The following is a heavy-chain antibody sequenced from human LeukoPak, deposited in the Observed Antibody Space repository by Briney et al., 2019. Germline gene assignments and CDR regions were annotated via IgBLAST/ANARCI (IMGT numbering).Heavy chain of an antibody. CDR2: IKEDGSEK. D-gene: IGHD3-10*01. Sequence: GGSLRLSCAASGFTFNNFWIAWVRQAPGKGLEWVANIKEDGSEKNYVDSAKGRFTISRDNAMNSLSLQVNSLRAEDTAVYYCARVSGSGSFYRVFDYWGQGTPVTVSS. CDR3: ARVSGSGSFYRVFDY. J-gene: IGHJ4*02. CDR1: GFTFNNFW. V-gene: IGHV3-7*05.